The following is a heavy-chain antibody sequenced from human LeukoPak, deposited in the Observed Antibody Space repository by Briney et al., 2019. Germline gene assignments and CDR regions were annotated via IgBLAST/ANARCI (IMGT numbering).Heavy chain of an antibody. Sequence: TSETLSLTCVVSGASITSRIWWSWVRQPPGKGLEWIGEISHTGSIDYTPSLKSRATISLDKSKNQLSLNLTSVTAADTAMYYCARDNERRLTAAGTAAFDLWGRGTLVTVSS. V-gene: IGHV4-4*02. CDR2: ISHTGSI. J-gene: IGHJ2*01. CDR3: ARDNERRLTAAGTAAFDL. CDR1: GASITSRIW. D-gene: IGHD6-13*01.